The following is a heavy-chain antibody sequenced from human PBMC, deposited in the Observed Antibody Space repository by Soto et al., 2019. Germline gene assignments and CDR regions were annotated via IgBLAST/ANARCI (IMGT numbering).Heavy chain of an antibody. CDR2: IKSKTDGGTT. CDR3: TTDSYYDFWSGYYKAYYYGMDV. J-gene: IGHJ6*02. Sequence: GGSLRLSCAASGFTFSNAWMNWVRQAPGKGLEWVGRIKSKTDGGTTDYAAPVKGRFTISRDDSKNTLYLQMNSLKTEDTAVYYCTTDSYYDFWSGYYKAYYYGMDVWGQGTTVTVSS. D-gene: IGHD3-3*01. CDR1: GFTFSNAW. V-gene: IGHV3-15*07.